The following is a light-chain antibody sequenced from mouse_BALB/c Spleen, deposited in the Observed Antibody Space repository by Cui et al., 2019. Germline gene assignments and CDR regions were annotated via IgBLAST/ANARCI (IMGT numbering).Light chain of an antibody. CDR2: RTS. J-gene: IGKJ4*01. CDR1: PSVSSSY. V-gene: IGKV4-58*01. Sequence: ENVLTQSPAIMAASLGQKVTMTCSASPSVSSSYLHGYQQKSGASPKPLIHRTSNLASGVPARLSGSGSGTSYSLTSSSVEAEDDATYYCQQWSGYPFTFGSGTKLEIK. CDR3: QQWSGYPFT.